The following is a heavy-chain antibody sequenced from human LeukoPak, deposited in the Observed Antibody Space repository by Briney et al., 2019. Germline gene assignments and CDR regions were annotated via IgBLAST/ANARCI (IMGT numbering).Heavy chain of an antibody. D-gene: IGHD3-22*01. CDR1: GFTFSNYA. J-gene: IGHJ6*02. CDR2: ISYDGTKK. Sequence: QAGGSLRLSCAASGFTFSNYAIHWVRQAPGKGLEWVAVISYDGTKKYYADSVKGRFTISRDNSNNTLYLQMNSLRAEDTALYYCAKDMGSGYYDSSGYYPNYYYYYGMDVWGQGTTVTVSS. V-gene: IGHV3-30*04. CDR3: AKDMGSGYYDSSGYYPNYYYYYGMDV.